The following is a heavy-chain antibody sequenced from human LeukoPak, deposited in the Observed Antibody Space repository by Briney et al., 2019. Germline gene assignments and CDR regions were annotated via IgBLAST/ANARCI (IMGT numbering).Heavy chain of an antibody. CDR3: ARDGSARYYFDY. V-gene: IGHV4-59*01. Sequence: PSETLSLTCTVSGGSISTYYWNWISHPPGKGLERIGYIYYSGSTNYNPSLKSRVTISVDTSKNQFSLKLSSVTAADTAMYYCARDGSARYYFDYWGQGTLVTVSS. J-gene: IGHJ4*02. CDR1: GGSISTYY. CDR2: IYYSGST.